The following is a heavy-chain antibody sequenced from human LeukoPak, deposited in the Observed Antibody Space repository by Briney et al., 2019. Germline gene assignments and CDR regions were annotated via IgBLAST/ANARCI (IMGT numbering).Heavy chain of an antibody. CDR2: INHSGST. CDR3: ARRPYDFWSGYLDAFDI. Sequence: SETLCLTCAVYGGSFRGYYWSWIRQPPGKGLEWIGEINHSGSTNYNPSLKSRVTISVDTSKNQFSLKLSSVTAADTAVYYCARRPYDFWSGYLDAFDIWGQGTMVTVSS. CDR1: GGSFRGYY. D-gene: IGHD3-3*01. V-gene: IGHV4-34*01. J-gene: IGHJ3*02.